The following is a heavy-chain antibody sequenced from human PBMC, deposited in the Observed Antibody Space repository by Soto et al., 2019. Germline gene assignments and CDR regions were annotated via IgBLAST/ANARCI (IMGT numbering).Heavy chain of an antibody. CDR2: IYYSRST. CDR1: GASVSSFY. J-gene: IGHJ6*03. Sequence: QVQLQESGPGLVRPSETLSLTCTVSGASVSSFYWSWIRQPPGKGLEWIGYIYYSRSTNYNPSLKSRVTISVDTSKNQFSLKLSSVTAADTALYYCARDGGGSSSSYSYYYYMDVWGKGTMVTVSS. CDR3: ARDGGGSSSSYSYYYYMDV. D-gene: IGHD6-6*01. V-gene: IGHV4-59*02.